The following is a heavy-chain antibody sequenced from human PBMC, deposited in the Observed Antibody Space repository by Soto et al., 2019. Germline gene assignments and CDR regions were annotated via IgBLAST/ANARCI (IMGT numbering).Heavy chain of an antibody. CDR2: MNPNSGNT. CDR3: ARNDGDYVDY. CDR1: GYTFTSYD. D-gene: IGHD1-1*01. V-gene: IGHV1-8*01. Sequence: QVQLVQSGAEVKKPGASVKVSCKASGYTFTSYDINWVRQATGQGLEWMGWMNPNSGNTGYAQKFQXXVXMXXNTSISTAYMELSSLRSEDTAVYYCARNDGDYVDYWGQGTLVTVSS. J-gene: IGHJ4*02.